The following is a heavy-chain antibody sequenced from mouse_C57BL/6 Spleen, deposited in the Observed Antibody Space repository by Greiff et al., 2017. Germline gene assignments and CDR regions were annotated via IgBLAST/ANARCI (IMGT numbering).Heavy chain of an antibody. CDR1: GFNINNTY. J-gene: IGHJ3*01. D-gene: IGHD3-1*01. CDR2: IDPANGNT. V-gene: IGHV14-3*01. Sequence: VQLQQSVAELVRPGASVKLSCTASGFNINNTYMHWVKQRPEQGLEWIGRIDPANGNTTYAPKFQGKATITADTSSNTAYLQLSSLTSEDTAIYDCARGHTWFAYWGQGTLVTVSA. CDR3: ARGHTWFAY.